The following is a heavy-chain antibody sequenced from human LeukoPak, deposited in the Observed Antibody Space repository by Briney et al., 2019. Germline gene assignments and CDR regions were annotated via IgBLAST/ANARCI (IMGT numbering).Heavy chain of an antibody. CDR2: IYYSGST. Sequence: PSETLSLTCTVSGGSISSSSYYWGWIRQPPGKGLEWLGSIYYSGSTYYNPSLKGRVTISVDTSKNQFSLKLSSVTAADTAVYYCARSTHSSSWPFDYWGQGTLVTVSS. CDR3: ARSTHSSSWPFDY. V-gene: IGHV4-39*01. J-gene: IGHJ4*02. D-gene: IGHD6-13*01. CDR1: GGSISSSSYY.